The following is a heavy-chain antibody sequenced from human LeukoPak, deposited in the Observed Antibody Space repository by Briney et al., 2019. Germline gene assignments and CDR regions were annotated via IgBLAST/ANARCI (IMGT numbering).Heavy chain of an antibody. Sequence: SVKVSCKASGGTFSSYAISWVRQAPGQGREWMGGIIPIFGTANYAQKFQGRVTITTDESTSTAYMELSSLRSEDTAVYYCASWADCSGGSCSDRGFYYWGPGTLVTVSS. CDR2: IIPIFGTA. D-gene: IGHD2-15*01. J-gene: IGHJ4*01. CDR1: GGTFSSYA. V-gene: IGHV1-69*05. CDR3: ASWADCSGGSCSDRGFYY.